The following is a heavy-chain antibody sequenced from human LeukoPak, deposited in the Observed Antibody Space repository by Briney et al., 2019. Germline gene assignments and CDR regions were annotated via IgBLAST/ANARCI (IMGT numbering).Heavy chain of an antibody. CDR1: GFTFSSYA. CDR3: ANSNWFDP. Sequence: GGSLRLSCAASGFTFSSYAMSWVRRAPGKGLEWVSSISGSGAGTKYADSVKGRFNISRDNPKNTLYLQMNSLRAEDTAVYYCANSNWFDPWGQGPLVTVSS. V-gene: IGHV3-23*01. J-gene: IGHJ5*02. CDR2: ISGSGAGT.